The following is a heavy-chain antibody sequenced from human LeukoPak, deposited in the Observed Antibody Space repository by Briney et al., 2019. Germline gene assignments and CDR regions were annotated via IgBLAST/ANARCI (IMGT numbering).Heavy chain of an antibody. Sequence: ASVKASCKASGYTFTSYDIKWVRQATGQGLDWRGWMNRNSGNTGYAQKFQGRVTMTRNTSIRTAYMELSSLRSEYTAVYSCARGSRGIGGYYFDYWGQGTLVTVSS. CDR1: GYTFTSYD. D-gene: IGHD3-16*01. V-gene: IGHV1-8*01. CDR2: MNRNSGNT. CDR3: ARGSRGIGGYYFDY. J-gene: IGHJ4*02.